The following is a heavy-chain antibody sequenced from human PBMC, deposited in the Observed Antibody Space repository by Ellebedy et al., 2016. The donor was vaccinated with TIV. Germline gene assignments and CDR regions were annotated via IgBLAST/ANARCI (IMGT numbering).Heavy chain of an antibody. J-gene: IGHJ4*02. D-gene: IGHD3-9*01. CDR1: GYSFTSYW. Sequence: GESLKISCKGSGYSFTSYWIGWVRQMPGKGLEWVGIIYPGDSDTRYSPSFHGQVTISPDKSTSTAYLQWSSLKASDTAMYYCARSFDILTGLYYFDYWGQGTLVTVSS. CDR2: IYPGDSDT. V-gene: IGHV5-51*01. CDR3: ARSFDILTGLYYFDY.